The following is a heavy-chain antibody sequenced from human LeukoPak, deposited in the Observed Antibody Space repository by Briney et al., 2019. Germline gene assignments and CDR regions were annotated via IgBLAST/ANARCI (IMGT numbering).Heavy chain of an antibody. CDR1: GFTFSSYS. CDR2: ISPSGSYI. CDR3: ASSGIAAAGTASH. D-gene: IGHD6-13*01. V-gene: IGHV3-21*01. J-gene: IGHJ4*02. Sequence: PGGSLRLSCAASGFTFSSYSMNWVRQAPGKGLEWVSSISPSGSYIYYADSVKGRFTISRDNAKNSLYLQMNSLRAEDTAVYYCASSGIAAAGTASHWGQGTLVTVSS.